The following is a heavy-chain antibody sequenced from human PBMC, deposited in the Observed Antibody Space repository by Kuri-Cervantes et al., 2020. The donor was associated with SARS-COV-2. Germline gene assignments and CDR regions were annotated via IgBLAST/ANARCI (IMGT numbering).Heavy chain of an antibody. J-gene: IGHJ3*02. Sequence: GGSLRLSCAASGFTFSDYYMSWIRQAPGKGLEWVSYISSSSSYTNYADSVKGRSTISRGNAKNSLHLQMNSLRAEDTAVYYCARAPQWVAGDDAFDIWGQGTMVTVSS. CDR3: ARAPQWVAGDDAFDI. D-gene: IGHD6-19*01. V-gene: IGHV3-11*05. CDR2: ISSSSSYT. CDR1: GFTFSDYY.